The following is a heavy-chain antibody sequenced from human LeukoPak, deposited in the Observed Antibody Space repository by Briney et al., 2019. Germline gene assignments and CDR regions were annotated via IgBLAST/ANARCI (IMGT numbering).Heavy chain of an antibody. V-gene: IGHV5-10-1*01. CDR3: ARHKHPGDWFDP. J-gene: IGHJ5*02. CDR2: IVRSDSYS. Sequence: TGECLRSFCWGSGGFISSYYAMCVVQMAPGGRLWLGRIVRSDSYSNYSPSFQGHVTISADKSISTAYLQWSSLKASDTAMYYCARHKHPGDWFDPWGLGTLVTVSS. CDR1: GGFISSYY. D-gene: IGHD3-10*01.